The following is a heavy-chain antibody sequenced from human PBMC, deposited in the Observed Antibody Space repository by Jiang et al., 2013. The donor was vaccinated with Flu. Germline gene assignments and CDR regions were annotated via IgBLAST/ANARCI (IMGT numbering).Heavy chain of an antibody. V-gene: IGHV5-10-1*01. Sequence: GAEVKKPGESLRISCKGSGYSFTSYWISWVRQMPGKGLEWMGRIDPSDSYTNYSPSFQGHVTISADKSISTAYLQWSSLKASDTAMYYCAITPDITMIVVKTREDYWGQGTLVTVSS. CDR1: GYSFTSYW. D-gene: IGHD3-22*01. CDR3: AITPDITMIVVKTREDY. CDR2: IDPSDSYT. J-gene: IGHJ4*02.